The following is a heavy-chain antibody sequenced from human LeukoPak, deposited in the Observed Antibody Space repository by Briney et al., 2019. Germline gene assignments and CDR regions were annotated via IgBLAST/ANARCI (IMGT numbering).Heavy chain of an antibody. D-gene: IGHD1-26*01. CDR2: ISSSSSYI. CDR1: GFTFRNYG. Sequence: GGSLRLSCAASGFTFRNYGMHWVRQAPGKGLEWVSSISSSSSYIYYADSVKGRFTISRDNAKNSLYLQMNSLRAEDTAVYYCAKQSGSYSRDFDYWGQGTLVTVSS. CDR3: AKQSGSYSRDFDY. J-gene: IGHJ4*02. V-gene: IGHV3-21*01.